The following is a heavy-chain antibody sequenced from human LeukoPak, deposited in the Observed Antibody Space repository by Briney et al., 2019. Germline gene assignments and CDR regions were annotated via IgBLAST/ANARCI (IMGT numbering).Heavy chain of an antibody. V-gene: IGHV5-51*01. D-gene: IGHD2-2*01. CDR3: ARIKYCSSTSCYGSEQNWFDP. J-gene: IGHJ5*02. CDR1: GSSFTRYW. CDR2: IYPGDSDT. Sequence: GXSLKISCKGSGSSFTRYWIGWVRQMPGKGLEWMGIIYPGDSDTRYRPSFQGQVTISADKCKRTPYLQWSSLKASDTAMYYCARIKYCSSTSCYGSEQNWFDPWGQGTLVTVSS.